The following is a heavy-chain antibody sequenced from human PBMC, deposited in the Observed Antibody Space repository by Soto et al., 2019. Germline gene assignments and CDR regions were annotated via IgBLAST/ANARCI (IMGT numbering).Heavy chain of an antibody. CDR3: ARDSSSSYSFDL. CDR1: GFIVSSKY. J-gene: IGHJ3*01. CDR2: ISSGGNI. Sequence: GGSLRLSCAASGFIVSSKYMSWVRQAPGKGLEWVSVISSGGNIYYADSVKGRFTISRDNSKNTLSLQMNSLRAEDTAVYYCARDSSSSYSFDLWGQGTMVTVSS. D-gene: IGHD6-6*01. V-gene: IGHV3-66*01.